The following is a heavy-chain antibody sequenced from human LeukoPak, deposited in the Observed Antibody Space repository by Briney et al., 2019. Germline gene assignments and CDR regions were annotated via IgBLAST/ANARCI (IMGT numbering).Heavy chain of an antibody. CDR3: ARARGDRSGWTPTGNWFDP. CDR2: INPNSGGT. D-gene: IGHD6-19*01. V-gene: IGHV1-2*02. J-gene: IGHJ5*02. Sequence: ASVKVSCKTSAYTFTGYYMHWVRQAPGQGLEWMGWINPNSGGTNYAQKFQGRVTMTRDTSISTAYMELSRLRSDDTAVYYCARARGDRSGWTPTGNWFDPWGQGTLVTVSS. CDR1: AYTFTGYY.